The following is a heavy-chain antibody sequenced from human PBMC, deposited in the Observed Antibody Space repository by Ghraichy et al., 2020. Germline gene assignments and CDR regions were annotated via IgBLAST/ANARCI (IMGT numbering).Heavy chain of an antibody. Sequence: LSLTCAASGFTFSTYAMTWVRQAPGEGLERVSTISGGGDGTYYADYVNGRFTISRDNSKKTVSLQMHSLGAADTAVYYCARLTLGYWGQGALVTVSA. CDR2: ISGGGDGT. CDR1: GFTFSTYA. V-gene: IGHV3-23*01. CDR3: ARLTLGY. D-gene: IGHD3-16*01. J-gene: IGHJ4*02.